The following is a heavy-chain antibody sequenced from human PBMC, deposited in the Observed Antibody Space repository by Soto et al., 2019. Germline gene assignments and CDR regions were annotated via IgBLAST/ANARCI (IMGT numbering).Heavy chain of an antibody. CDR3: ATQGGNYYDSSGYLN. CDR1: GYSFTSYW. J-gene: IGHJ4*02. D-gene: IGHD3-22*01. CDR2: IYPGDSDT. Sequence: GESLKISCKGSGYSFTSYWIGWVRQMPGKGLEWMGIIYPGDSDTRYSPSFQGQVTISADKSISTAYLQWSSLKASDTAMYYCATQGGNYYDSSGYLNWGQGTLVTVSS. V-gene: IGHV5-51*01.